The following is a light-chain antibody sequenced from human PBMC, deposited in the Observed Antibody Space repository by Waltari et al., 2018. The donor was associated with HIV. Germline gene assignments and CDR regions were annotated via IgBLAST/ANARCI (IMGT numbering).Light chain of an antibody. V-gene: IGLV2-8*01. CDR1: SSDVGGYNY. Sequence: QSALTQPPSASGSPGQSVTISCTGTSSDVGGYNYVSWYQQHPGKAPKLMIYEVTKRPSGVPDRLSAAKSGNTASLTVAVLQDGNEADYYCSSFAGSNNFVVFGGGTKLTVL. CDR3: SSFAGSNNFVV. J-gene: IGLJ3*02. CDR2: EVT.